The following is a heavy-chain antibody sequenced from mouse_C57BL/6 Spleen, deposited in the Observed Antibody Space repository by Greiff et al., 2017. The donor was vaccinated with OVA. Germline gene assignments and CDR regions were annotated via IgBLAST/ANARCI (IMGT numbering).Heavy chain of an antibody. Sequence: VHVKQSGPELVKPGASVKIPCKASGYTFTDYNMDWVKQSHGKSLEWIGDINPNNGGTIYNQKFKGKATLTVDKSSSTAYMELRSLTSEDTAVYYCARWGGNYAWFAYWGQGTLVTVSA. D-gene: IGHD2-1*01. CDR3: ARWGGNYAWFAY. V-gene: IGHV1-18*01. J-gene: IGHJ3*01. CDR1: GYTFTDYN. CDR2: INPNNGGT.